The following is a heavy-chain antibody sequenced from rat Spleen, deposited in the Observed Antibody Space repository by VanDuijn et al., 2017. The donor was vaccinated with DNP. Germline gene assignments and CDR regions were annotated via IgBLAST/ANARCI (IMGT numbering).Heavy chain of an antibody. CDR2: ITTSGGST. CDR3: TTDFERGY. V-gene: IGHV5-27*01. J-gene: IGHJ2*01. D-gene: IGHD1-11*01. Sequence: EVQLVESGGGLVQPGRSMKLSCAASGFTFNNYFMAWVRQAPTKGLEWVASITTSGGSTSYRDSVKGRFTISRDNAKTTRYLQMDSLRSEDTATYYCTTDFERGYWGQGVMVTVSS. CDR1: GFTFNNYF.